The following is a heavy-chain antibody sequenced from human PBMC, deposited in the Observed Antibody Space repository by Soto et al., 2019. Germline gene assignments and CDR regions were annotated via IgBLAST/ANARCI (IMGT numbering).Heavy chain of an antibody. J-gene: IGHJ4*02. Sequence: SETLSLTCTVSGGSISSGGYYWSWIRQHPGKGLEWIGYIYYSGSTYYNPSLKSRVTISVDTSKNHFSLKLSSVTAADTAVYYCARQTYYYDSSGYPYYFDYWGQGTLVTVSS. CDR3: ARQTYYYDSSGYPYYFDY. CDR2: IYYSGST. D-gene: IGHD3-22*01. V-gene: IGHV4-31*03. CDR1: GGSISSGGYY.